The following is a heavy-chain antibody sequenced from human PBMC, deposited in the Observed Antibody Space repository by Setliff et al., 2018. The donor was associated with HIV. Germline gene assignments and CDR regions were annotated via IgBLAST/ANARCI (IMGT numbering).Heavy chain of an antibody. J-gene: IGHJ3*02. CDR2: IKQDGSER. Sequence: ARGSLRLSCVASGITFSSYWMSWVRQAPGKGLEWVANIKQDGSERSYVDSVKGRFTISRDNAKNSLYLQMNSLRVEDSAVYYCARSLWGFVRNAAFEIWGQGTMVTVSS. CDR1: GITFSSYW. V-gene: IGHV3-7*01. D-gene: IGHD3-16*01. CDR3: ARSLWGFVRNAAFEI.